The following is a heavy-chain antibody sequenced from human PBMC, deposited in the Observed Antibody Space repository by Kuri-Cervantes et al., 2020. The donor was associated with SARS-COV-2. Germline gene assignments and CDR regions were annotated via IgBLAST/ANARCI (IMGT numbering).Heavy chain of an antibody. CDR3: TRDSSWSGYYDY. J-gene: IGHJ4*02. CDR2: IRSKAYGGTT. D-gene: IGHD3-3*01. V-gene: IGHV3-49*04. Sequence: GESLKISCTASGFTFGDYAMSWVRQAPGKGLEWVGFIRSKAYGGTTEYAASVKGRFTISRDDSKSIAYLQMNSLKTEDTAVYYCTRDSSWSGYYDYWGQGTLVTVSS. CDR1: GFTFGDYA.